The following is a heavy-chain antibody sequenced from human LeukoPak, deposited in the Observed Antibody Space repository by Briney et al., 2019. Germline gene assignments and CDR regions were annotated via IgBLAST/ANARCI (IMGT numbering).Heavy chain of an antibody. CDR3: AREGPVERVFDY. J-gene: IGHJ4*02. CDR2: IYSGGST. D-gene: IGHD1-1*01. V-gene: IGHV3-53*01. Sequence: GGSLRLSCAASGFTVSSNYMSWVRQAPGKGLEWVSVIYSGGSTYYADSVKGRFTISRDNSKNTLYLQMNSLRAEDTAVYYCAREGPVERVFDYWGQGTLDTVSS. CDR1: GFTVSSNY.